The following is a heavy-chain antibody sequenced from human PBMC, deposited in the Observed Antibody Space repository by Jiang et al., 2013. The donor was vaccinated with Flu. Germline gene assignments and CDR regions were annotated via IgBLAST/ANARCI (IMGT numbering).Heavy chain of an antibody. J-gene: IGHJ4*02. Sequence: QVQLVESGGGVVQPGRSLRLSCAASGFTFSSYAMHWVRQAPGKGLEWVAVISYDGSNKYYADSVKGRFTISRDNSKNTLYLQMNSLRAEDTAVYYCARDNGQQLSSGEXYYFDYWGQGTLVTVSS. D-gene: IGHD6-13*01. CDR2: ISYDGSNK. CDR1: GFTFSSYA. CDR3: ARDNGQQLSSGEXYYFDY. V-gene: IGHV3-30-3*01.